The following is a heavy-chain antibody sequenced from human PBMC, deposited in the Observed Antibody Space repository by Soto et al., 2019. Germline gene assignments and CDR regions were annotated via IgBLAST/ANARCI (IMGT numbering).Heavy chain of an antibody. V-gene: IGHV3-7*03. CDR1: GFTFSSYW. CDR3: AREDISSLSLFHYYGMDV. Sequence: GGSLRLSCAASGFTFSSYWMSWVRQAPGKGLEWVANIKRDGSEKYYVDSVKGRFTISRDNAKNSLYLQMNSLRAEDTAVYYCAREDISSLSLFHYYGMDVWGQGTTVTVSS. D-gene: IGHD6-6*01. J-gene: IGHJ6*02. CDR2: IKRDGSEK.